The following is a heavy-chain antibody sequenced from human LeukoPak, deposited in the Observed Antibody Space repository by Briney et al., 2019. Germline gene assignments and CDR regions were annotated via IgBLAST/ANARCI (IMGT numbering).Heavy chain of an antibody. V-gene: IGHV3-74*01. Sequence: GGSLRLSCAASGFTFSSYWMHWVRQAPGKGLVWVSRINSDGSSTSYADSVRGRFTISRDNAKNTLYLQMNSLRAEDTAVYYCARGQGGYSYGPFDYWGQGTLVTVSS. CDR3: ARGQGGYSYGPFDY. CDR2: INSDGSST. J-gene: IGHJ4*02. D-gene: IGHD5-18*01. CDR1: GFTFSSYW.